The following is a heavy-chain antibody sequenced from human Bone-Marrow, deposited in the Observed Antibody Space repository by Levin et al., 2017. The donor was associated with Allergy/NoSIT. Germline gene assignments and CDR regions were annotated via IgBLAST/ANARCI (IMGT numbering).Heavy chain of an antibody. Sequence: SETLSLTCTVSGGSISSYYWSWIRQPAGKGLEWIGRIYTSGSTNYNPSLKSRVTMSVDTSKNQFSLKLSSVTAADPAVYYCARDDGSANSCYVSYWGQGTLVTVSS. CDR1: GGSISSYY. CDR3: ARDDGSANSCYVSY. D-gene: IGHD2-15*01. J-gene: IGHJ4*02. V-gene: IGHV4-4*07. CDR2: IYTSGST.